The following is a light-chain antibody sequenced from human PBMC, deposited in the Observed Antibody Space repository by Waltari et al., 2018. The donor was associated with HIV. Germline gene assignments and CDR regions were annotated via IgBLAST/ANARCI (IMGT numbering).Light chain of an antibody. Sequence: QSALTQPASVSGSPGQSITISCTGTSSDVGSSNLDPWYQQNPDKAPNLMIYEVSKRPSGVSNRFSGSKSGNTASLTISGLQAEDEAAYYCCSYAGSSTLIFGGGTKLTV. CDR2: EVS. V-gene: IGLV2-23*02. J-gene: IGLJ2*01. CDR1: SSDVGSSNL. CDR3: CSYAGSSTLI.